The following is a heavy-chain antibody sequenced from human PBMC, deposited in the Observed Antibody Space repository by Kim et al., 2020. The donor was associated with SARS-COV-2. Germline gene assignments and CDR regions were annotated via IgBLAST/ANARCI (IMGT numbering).Heavy chain of an antibody. CDR2: INPNSGGT. D-gene: IGHD2-15*01. V-gene: IGHV1-2*06. Sequence: ASVKVSCKASGYTFTGYYMHWVRQAPGQGLEWMGRINPNSGGTNYAQKFQGRVTMTRDTSISTAYMELSRLRSDDTAVYYCARVPVIGYCSGGSCYPDAFDIWGQGTMVTVSS. J-gene: IGHJ3*02. CDR3: ARVPVIGYCSGGSCYPDAFDI. CDR1: GYTFTGYY.